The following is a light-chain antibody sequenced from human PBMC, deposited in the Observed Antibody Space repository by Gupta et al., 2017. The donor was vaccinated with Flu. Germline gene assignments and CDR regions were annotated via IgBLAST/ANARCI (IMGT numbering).Light chain of an antibody. CDR2: DVS. V-gene: IGLV2-14*04. CDR1: SSDVGGYNY. CDR3: SSYTISSTHV. J-gene: IGLJ1*01. Sequence: SITISCTGTSSDVGGYNYVSWYQQLPGKAPKLMIYDVSTRPSGFSNRFSGSQSDITSSLTISGLQAEDEADYYCSSYTISSTHVFGTGTKVTVL.